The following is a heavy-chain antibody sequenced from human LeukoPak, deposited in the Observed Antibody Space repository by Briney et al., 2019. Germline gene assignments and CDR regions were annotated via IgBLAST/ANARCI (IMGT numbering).Heavy chain of an antibody. D-gene: IGHD3-22*01. Sequence: ASVKVSCKASGYTFTNYGISWVRQAPGQGLKWMGWISAYNGHTNYAQKLQGRVTMTRDTSTSTAYMVLRSLRSEDTAVYYCATARYYDSSAWWTRFDPWGQGTLVTVSS. CDR3: ATARYYDSSAWWTRFDP. J-gene: IGHJ5*02. CDR1: GYTFTNYG. CDR2: ISAYNGHT. V-gene: IGHV1-18*01.